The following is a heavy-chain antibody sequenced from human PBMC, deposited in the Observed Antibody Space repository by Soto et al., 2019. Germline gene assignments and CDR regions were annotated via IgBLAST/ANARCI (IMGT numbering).Heavy chain of an antibody. V-gene: IGHV4-61*01. CDR1: GGSVSSGSYY. Sequence: PSETLSLTCTVSGGSVSSGSYYWSWIRQPPGKGLEWIGYIYYSGSTNYNPSPKSRVTISVDTSKNQFSLKLSSVTAADTAVYYCARALYGGIDYWGQGTLVT. CDR3: ARALYGGIDY. CDR2: IYYSGST. J-gene: IGHJ4*02. D-gene: IGHD3-16*01.